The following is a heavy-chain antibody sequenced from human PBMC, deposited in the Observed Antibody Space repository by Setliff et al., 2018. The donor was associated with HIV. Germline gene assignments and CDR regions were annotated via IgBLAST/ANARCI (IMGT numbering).Heavy chain of an antibody. D-gene: IGHD3-10*01. CDR3: ARDDGSGRHLLDY. Sequence: SETLSLTCTLSGGSISTYYWSWIRQPAGKGLEWIGRIYTNGRSNFNPSLKSRVSISQDTSKNQISLNLSSVTAAGTAVYYCARDDGSGRHLLDYWGQGTLVTVSS. CDR2: IYTNGRS. V-gene: IGHV4-4*07. CDR1: GGSISTYY. J-gene: IGHJ4*02.